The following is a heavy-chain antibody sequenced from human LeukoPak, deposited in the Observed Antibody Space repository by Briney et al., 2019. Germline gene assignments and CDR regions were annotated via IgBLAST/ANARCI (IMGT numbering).Heavy chain of an antibody. V-gene: IGHV3-30*04. D-gene: IGHD6-13*01. Sequence: GRSLRLSCAASGFIFSSYAMHWVRQAPGKGLEWVTVISYDGSNKYYADSVKGRFTISRDNSKNTLYLQMNSLRAEDTAVYYCAKFPTRIAAAGTRLDYWGQGTLVTVSS. CDR2: ISYDGSNK. CDR1: GFIFSSYA. J-gene: IGHJ4*02. CDR3: AKFPTRIAAAGTRLDY.